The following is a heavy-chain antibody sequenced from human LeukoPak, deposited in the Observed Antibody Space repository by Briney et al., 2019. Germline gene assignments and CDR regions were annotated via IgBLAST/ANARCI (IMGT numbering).Heavy chain of an antibody. CDR2: ISYDGSNK. V-gene: IGHV3-30*03. D-gene: IGHD6-6*01. CDR1: GFTFSSYG. Sequence: GRSLRLSCAASGFTFSSYGMHWVRQAPGKGLEWVAVISYDGSNKYYADSVKGRFTISRDNSKNTLYLQMNSLRAEDTAVYYCARDNPRIAAREVGAFDIWGQGTTVTVSS. J-gene: IGHJ3*02. CDR3: ARDNPRIAAREVGAFDI.